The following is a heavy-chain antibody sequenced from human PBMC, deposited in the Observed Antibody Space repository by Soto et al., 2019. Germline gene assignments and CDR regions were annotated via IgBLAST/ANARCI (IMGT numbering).Heavy chain of an antibody. CDR2: INHSGST. CDR3: ARGAPRYCSGGSCYSGSDY. CDR1: GRSFRGYF. Sequence: PAPLSLTCDVHGRSFRGYFWNWIRQPRWTGLEWIGEINHSGSTNYNPSLKSRVTISVDTSKNQFSLKLSSVTAADTAVYYCARGAPRYCSGGSCYSGSDYWGQGTLVTVS. V-gene: IGHV4-34*01. J-gene: IGHJ4*02. D-gene: IGHD2-15*01.